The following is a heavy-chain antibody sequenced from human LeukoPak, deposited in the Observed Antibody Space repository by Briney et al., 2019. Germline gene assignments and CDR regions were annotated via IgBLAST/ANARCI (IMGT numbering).Heavy chain of an antibody. Sequence: SVKVSCKASGGTFSSYAISWVRQAPGHGLEWMGGIIPIFGTANYAQKFQGRVTITADKSTSTAYMELSSLRSEDTAVYYCATALILGYCSSTSCKEVADAFDIWGQGTMVTVSS. CDR1: GGTFSSYA. V-gene: IGHV1-69*06. D-gene: IGHD2-2*01. J-gene: IGHJ3*02. CDR2: IIPIFGTA. CDR3: ATALILGYCSSTSCKEVADAFDI.